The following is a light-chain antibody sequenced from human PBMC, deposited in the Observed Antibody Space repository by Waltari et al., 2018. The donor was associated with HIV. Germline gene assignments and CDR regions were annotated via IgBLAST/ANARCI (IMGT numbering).Light chain of an antibody. CDR1: QNVDDK. CDR3: QQYHHWPPLT. V-gene: IGKV3D-15*01. Sequence: DILLTQSPATISVSPGGRVTVSCRASQNVDDKLAWYPQKPGQSPRLLIYHSSVRAAGVPTRFGGAGSATNFTLTITGLQSEDFTLYFCQQYHHWPPLTFGGGSRVELK. J-gene: IGKJ4*01. CDR2: HSS.